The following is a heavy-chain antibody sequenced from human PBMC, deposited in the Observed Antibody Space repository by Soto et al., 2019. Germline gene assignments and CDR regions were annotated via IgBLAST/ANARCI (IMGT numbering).Heavy chain of an antibody. CDR3: ARSGYSYGLNWFDP. CDR2: IIPIFGTA. CDR1: GGTFSSYA. Sequence: SVKVSCKASGGTFSSYAISWLRQAPGQGLEWMGGIIPIFGTANYAQKFQGRVTITADESTSTAYMELSSLRSEDTAVYYCARSGYSYGLNWFDPWGQGTLVTVSS. V-gene: IGHV1-69*13. D-gene: IGHD5-18*01. J-gene: IGHJ5*02.